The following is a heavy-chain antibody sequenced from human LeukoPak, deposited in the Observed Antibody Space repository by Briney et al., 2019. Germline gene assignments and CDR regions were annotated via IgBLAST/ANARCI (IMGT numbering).Heavy chain of an antibody. V-gene: IGHV4-39*01. CDR1: GGSISSSSYY. J-gene: IGHJ4*02. CDR2: IYYSGST. Sequence: SETLSLTCTVSGGSISSSSYYWGWIRQPPGKGLEWIGSIYYSGSTYYNPSLKSRVTISVDTSKNQFSLNLKSVTAADTAVYYCARQYYDSTGYYYFDYWGQGTLVTVSS. CDR3: ARQYYDSTGYYYFDY. D-gene: IGHD3-22*01.